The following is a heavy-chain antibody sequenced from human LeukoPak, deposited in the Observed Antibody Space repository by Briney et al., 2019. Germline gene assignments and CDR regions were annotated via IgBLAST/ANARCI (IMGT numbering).Heavy chain of an antibody. V-gene: IGHV4-59*08. CDR2: IYYSGST. CDR1: GDSITDYY. J-gene: IGHJ3*02. D-gene: IGHD4-23*01. CDR3: ARHPTTVVAFDI. Sequence: SETLSLTCNVSGDSITDYYWSWIRQPPGKGLEWIGYIYYSGSTNYNPSLKSRVTISVDTSKNQFSLKLSSVTAADTAVYYCARHPTTVVAFDIWGQGTMVTVSS.